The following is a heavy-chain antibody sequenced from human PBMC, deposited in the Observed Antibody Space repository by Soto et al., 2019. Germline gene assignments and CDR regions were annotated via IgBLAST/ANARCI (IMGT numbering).Heavy chain of an antibody. CDR2: INPNVGGT. Sequence: QVQLVQSGAEVKKPGASVYVSCKASGYTFTDYYVHWVRQAPGQGLEWMGWINPNVGGTNYARKFQGGVTMARDTSISTVYMQLTRLRPDDTAIYYCARGGREFPRIPYDTWGQGTLVTVSS. CDR3: ARGGREFPRIPYDT. V-gene: IGHV1-2*02. CDR1: GYTFTDYY. J-gene: IGHJ5*02. D-gene: IGHD3-10*01.